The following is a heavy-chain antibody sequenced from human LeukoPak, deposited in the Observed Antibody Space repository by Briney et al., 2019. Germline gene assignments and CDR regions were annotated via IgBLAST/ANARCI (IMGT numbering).Heavy chain of an antibody. J-gene: IGHJ4*02. V-gene: IGHV3-23*01. CDR2: ISGSGGST. CDR1: GFTFSSYA. D-gene: IGHD3-3*01. CDR3: AKTYYDFLSGYNY. Sequence: GGSLILSCAASGFTFSSYAMSWVRQAPGKGLEWVSGISGSGGSTYYADSVKGRFTISRDNSKNTLYLQMNSLRAEDTAVYYCAKTYYDFLSGYNYWGQGTLVTVSS.